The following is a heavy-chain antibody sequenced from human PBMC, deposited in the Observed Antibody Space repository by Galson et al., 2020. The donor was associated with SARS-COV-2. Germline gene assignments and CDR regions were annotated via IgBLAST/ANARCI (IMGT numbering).Heavy chain of an antibody. J-gene: IGHJ6*02. CDR3: AREPYYYDSSGPYYYYYGMDV. D-gene: IGHD3-22*01. CDR2: IYHSGST. Sequence: QPPGKGLEWIGEIYHSGSTNYNPSLKSRVTISVDKSKNQFFLKLSSVTAADTAVYYCAREPYYYDSSGPYYYYYGMDVWGQGTTVTVSS. V-gene: IGHV4-4*02.